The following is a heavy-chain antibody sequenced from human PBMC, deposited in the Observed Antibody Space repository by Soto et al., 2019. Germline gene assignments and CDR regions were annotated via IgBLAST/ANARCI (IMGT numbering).Heavy chain of an antibody. CDR1: GGSISSYF. V-gene: IGHV4-59*01. D-gene: IGHD3-22*01. Sequence: PSETLSLTCTVSGGSISSYFWSWIRQPPGKGLEWIGYIYYSGSTNYNPSLKSRVTISVDTSKNQFSLKLSSVTAADTAVYYCARSSSEYYYDSSGYPNWFDPWGQGTLVTVS. CDR2: IYYSGST. J-gene: IGHJ5*02. CDR3: ARSSSEYYYDSSGYPNWFDP.